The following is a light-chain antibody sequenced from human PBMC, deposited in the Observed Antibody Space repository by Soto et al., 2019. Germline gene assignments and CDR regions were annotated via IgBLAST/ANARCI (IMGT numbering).Light chain of an antibody. J-gene: IGKJ1*01. CDR2: KAT. CDR3: QQYSAFPWT. Sequence: DIQMTQSPSTLSASVGDIVTITCRASQDISAWLAWYQRKPGKPPKLVIYKATALETGVPSRFSGSGSGTEFTLTISSLQPDDFTTYYCQQYSAFPWTFGQGTNVDI. CDR1: QDISAW. V-gene: IGKV1-5*03.